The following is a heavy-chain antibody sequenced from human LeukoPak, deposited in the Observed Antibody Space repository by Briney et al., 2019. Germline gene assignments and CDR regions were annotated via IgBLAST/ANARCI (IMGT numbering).Heavy chain of an antibody. V-gene: IGHV1-18*01. CDR2: ISAYNGNT. CDR3: ARMLQTMIVVFTIDY. Sequence: APVKVSCKASGYTFTSYGISWVRQAPGQGLEWMGWISAYNGNTNYAQKLQGRVTMTTDTSTSTAYMELRSLRSDDTAVYYCARMLQTMIVVFTIDYWGQGTLVTVSS. CDR1: GYTFTSYG. J-gene: IGHJ4*02. D-gene: IGHD3-22*01.